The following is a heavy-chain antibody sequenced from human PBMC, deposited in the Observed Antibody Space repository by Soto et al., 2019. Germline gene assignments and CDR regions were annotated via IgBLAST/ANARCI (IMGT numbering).Heavy chain of an antibody. V-gene: IGHV4-34*01. CDR1: GGSFSGYY. J-gene: IGHJ4*02. CDR2: ISHSGST. CDR3: ARYNAASGTYYFDF. Sequence: SETLSLTCAVYGGSFSGYYWSWIRQPPGKGLEWIGEISHSGSTNYNPSLKSRVTISVDISKSQFSLRLTSVTAADTAVYYCARYNAASGTYYFDFWGQGALVTVSS. D-gene: IGHD6-13*01.